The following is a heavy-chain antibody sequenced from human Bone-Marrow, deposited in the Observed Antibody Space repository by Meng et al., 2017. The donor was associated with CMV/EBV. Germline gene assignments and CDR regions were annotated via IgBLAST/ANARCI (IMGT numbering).Heavy chain of an antibody. D-gene: IGHD2-15*01. J-gene: IGHJ6*02. V-gene: IGHV3-53*01. CDR2: IYSGGST. CDR1: GFTVSSNY. CDR3: ARGGGGDYYGMDV. Sequence: GGSLRLSCAASGFTVSSNYMSWVRQAPGKGLEWVSVIYSGGSTYYADSVKGRFTISRDNSKNTLYLQMNSLRAEDTAVYYCARGGGGDYYGMDVWGQGPTVTVSS.